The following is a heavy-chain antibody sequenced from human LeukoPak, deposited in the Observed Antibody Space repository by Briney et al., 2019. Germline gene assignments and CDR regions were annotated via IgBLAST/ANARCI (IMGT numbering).Heavy chain of an antibody. J-gene: IGHJ4*02. CDR1: GFTFSDYA. V-gene: IGHV3-23*01. D-gene: IGHD3-16*02. CDR2: ISDSGGST. Sequence: GRSLRLSRVASGFTFSDYAMSCVRQAPGKGREWVLGISDSGGSTYYADSVKGRCTISSDNFKNTVSLQMNNLRADDTAVYFCARHDSFIPYWGQGTLVTVSS. CDR3: ARHDSFIPY.